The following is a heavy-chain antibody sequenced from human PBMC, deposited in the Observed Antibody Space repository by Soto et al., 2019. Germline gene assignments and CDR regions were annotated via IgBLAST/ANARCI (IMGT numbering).Heavy chain of an antibody. D-gene: IGHD4-17*01. J-gene: IGHJ4*02. V-gene: IGHV4-61*03. CDR3: ARRDYAIDS. CDR1: GDSVTTGSYY. Sequence: QLQESGPGLVKPSETLSLTCKVSGDSVTTGSYYWTWIRQPPGKGLEWIGYIYYNGSTNYNPSLESRATIFADKAESHFSLNLTAVTADDTAVYYCARRDYAIDSWGRGTLVTGSS. CDR2: IYYNGST.